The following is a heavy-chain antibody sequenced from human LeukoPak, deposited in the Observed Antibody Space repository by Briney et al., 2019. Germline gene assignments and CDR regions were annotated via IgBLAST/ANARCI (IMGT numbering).Heavy chain of an antibody. CDR2: ISSSTYYI. V-gene: IGHV3-21*01. J-gene: IGHJ3*02. CDR1: GFTFRTYA. D-gene: IGHD6-25*01. Sequence: GGSLRLSCAASGFTFRTYAMNWVRQAPGKGLEWVSSISSSTYYIYYADSVKGRFTLSRDNAKNSLYLQMNSLRADDSAVCYCVRIRAAAAEGAFDIWGQGT. CDR3: VRIRAAAAEGAFDI.